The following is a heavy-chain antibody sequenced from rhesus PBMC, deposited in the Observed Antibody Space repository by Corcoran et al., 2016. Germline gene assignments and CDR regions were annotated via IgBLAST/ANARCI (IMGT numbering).Heavy chain of an antibody. CDR3: TRVSYSGSFSY. J-gene: IGHJ4*01. CDR2: ISWNSCTI. Sequence: EVQLVESGGALAQPGGSLRLSWAASGFTFDDYAMCWVRQAPGQGLEWVSRISWNSCTIYYADSVKGRFTISRDNAKNSLFLQMDRLRAEDTAVYYCTRVSYSGSFSYWGQGVLVTVSS. D-gene: IGHD6-25*01. CDR1: GFTFDDYA. V-gene: IGHV3-134*01.